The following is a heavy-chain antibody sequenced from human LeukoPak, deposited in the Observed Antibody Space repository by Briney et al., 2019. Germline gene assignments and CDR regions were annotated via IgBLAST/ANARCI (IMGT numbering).Heavy chain of an antibody. V-gene: IGHV3-74*01. CDR3: ATGGDHHGFDY. J-gene: IGHJ4*02. CDR2: INSGGSDT. D-gene: IGHD4-17*01. CDR1: GFTFSSYW. Sequence: GGSLRLSCADSGFTFSSYWIHWGRQAPGEGLVWVSRINSGGSDTIYAESVKGRFTISRDNAKNTVYLQMNSLRAEDTAVYFCATGGDHHGFDYWGQGTLVTVSS.